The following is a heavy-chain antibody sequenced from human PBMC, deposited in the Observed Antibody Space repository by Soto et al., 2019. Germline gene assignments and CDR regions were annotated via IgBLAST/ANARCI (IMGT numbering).Heavy chain of an antibody. CDR3: AKRTNYYGSGSYYNLFDY. J-gene: IGHJ4*02. Sequence: GGSLRLSCAASGFTFSSYAMSWVRQAPGKGLERVSAISGSGGSSYYADSVKGRFTISRDNSKNTLYLQMDSLRAEDTAVYYCAKRTNYYGSGSYYNLFDYWGQGALVTVSS. D-gene: IGHD3-10*01. V-gene: IGHV3-23*01. CDR2: ISGSGGSS. CDR1: GFTFSSYA.